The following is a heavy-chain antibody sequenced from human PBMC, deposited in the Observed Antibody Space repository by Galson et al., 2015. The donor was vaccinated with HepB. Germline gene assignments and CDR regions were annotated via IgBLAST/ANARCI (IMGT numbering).Heavy chain of an antibody. D-gene: IGHD5-18*01. CDR1: GYSFTNYA. CDR2: INTGNGNT. J-gene: IGHJ4*02. V-gene: IGHV1-3*04. CDR3: AREGGTGGYSYGIYYFDY. Sequence: SVKVSSKASGYSFTNYAMHWVRQAPGHRLEWMGWINTGNGNTKFSQRFQDRVTLTRDTSASTVYMELSSLRSEDTSVYYCAREGGTGGYSYGIYYFDYWGQGTLVTVSS.